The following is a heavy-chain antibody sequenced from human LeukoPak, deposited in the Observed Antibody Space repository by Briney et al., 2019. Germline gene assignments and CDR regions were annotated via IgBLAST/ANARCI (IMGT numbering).Heavy chain of an antibody. CDR2: IKEDGSEK. V-gene: IGHV3-7*01. Sequence: GGSLRLSCAASGFTFSSYWMSWVRQAPGKGLEWVANIKEDGSEKRDVDSVKGRFTISRDNAKNSLYLQMNSVRAEDTAVYYCARGADTGYSSDSWGQGTLVTASS. D-gene: IGHD6-19*01. J-gene: IGHJ5*02. CDR1: GFTFSSYW. CDR3: ARGADTGYSSDS.